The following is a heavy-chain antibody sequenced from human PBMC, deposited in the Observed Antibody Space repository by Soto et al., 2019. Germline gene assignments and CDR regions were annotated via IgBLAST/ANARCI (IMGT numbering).Heavy chain of an antibody. V-gene: IGHV3-30-3*01. CDR1: EFTFSSYS. CDR3: ARKTIPHLHY. D-gene: IGHD2-2*02. CDR2: ISYDGSNK. Sequence: GGSPGLSCAASEFTFSSYSMHWVRQAPGKGLEWVAVISYDGSNKYYADSVKGRFTISRDNSKNTLYLQMNSLRAEDTAVYYCARKTIPHLHYWGQGTLVTVSS. J-gene: IGHJ4*02.